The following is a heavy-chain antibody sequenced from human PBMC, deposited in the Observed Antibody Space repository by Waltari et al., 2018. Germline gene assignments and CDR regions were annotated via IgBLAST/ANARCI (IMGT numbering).Heavy chain of an antibody. CDR1: GSTLTSPY. V-gene: IGHV1-2*06. CDR3: ARESAFSTSWYPGFDP. D-gene: IGHD2-2*01. Sequence: QVQLVQSGAEVKKPGASVKVSCQASGSTLTSPYMPRVRQAPGKGLEWKGRINPNSGDTNYARKFQDRVTMTRDTSVNTAYMVVGRLTSDDTAVYFCARESAFSTSWYPGFDPWGQGTLVTVAS. CDR2: INPNSGDT. J-gene: IGHJ5*02.